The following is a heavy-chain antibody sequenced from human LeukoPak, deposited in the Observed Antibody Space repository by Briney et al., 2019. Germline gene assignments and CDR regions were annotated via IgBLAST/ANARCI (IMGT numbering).Heavy chain of an antibody. Sequence: ASVKVSCKASGYTFTGYYMHWVRRAPGQSREWIKWINPNSVTTNYAQELHVKVTMTRDTSISTAYMELSRLRSDATAVYYCARERGRELLRGNWFDRWGQGTLVTVSS. CDR3: ARERGRELLRGNWFDR. CDR2: INPNSVTT. CDR1: GYTFTGYY. D-gene: IGHD1-26*01. V-gene: IGHV1-2*02. J-gene: IGHJ5*02.